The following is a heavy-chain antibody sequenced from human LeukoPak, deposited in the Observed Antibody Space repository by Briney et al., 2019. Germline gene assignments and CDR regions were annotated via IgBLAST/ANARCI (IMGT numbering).Heavy chain of an antibody. CDR1: GFTFSSYD. J-gene: IGHJ2*01. Sequence: PGGSLRLSCAASGFTFSSYDMHWVRQATGKGLEWVSAIGTAGDTYYPGSVKGRFTISRENAKNSLYLQMNSLRAGDTAVYYCARVSSSLRHWYFDVWGRGTLVTVSS. D-gene: IGHD6-13*01. V-gene: IGHV3-13*01. CDR2: IGTAGDT. CDR3: ARVSSSLRHWYFDV.